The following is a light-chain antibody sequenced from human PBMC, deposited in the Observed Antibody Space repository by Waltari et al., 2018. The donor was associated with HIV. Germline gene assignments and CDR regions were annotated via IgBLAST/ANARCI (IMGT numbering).Light chain of an antibody. V-gene: IGKV1-39*01. CDR3: EQIYTFPLFT. CDR1: QTIGDY. Sequence: DIQLTQSPSPLSASVGDRVTITCRASQTIGDYVNWYPQKPGKPPKLLIYSATSLQPGVPSRFSGSGSGTDFALTISSLQPEDFAIYYCEQIYTFPLFTFGPGTKVDIK. CDR2: SAT. J-gene: IGKJ3*01.